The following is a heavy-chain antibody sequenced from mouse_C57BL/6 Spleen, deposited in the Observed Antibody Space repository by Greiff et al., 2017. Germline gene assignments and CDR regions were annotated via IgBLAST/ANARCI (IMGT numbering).Heavy chain of an antibody. CDR2: INPNNGGT. Sequence: EVQLQQSGPELVKPGASVKMSCKASGYTFTDYNMHWVKQSHGKSLEWIGYINPNNGGTSYNQKFKGKATLTVNKCSSTAYMELRSLTSEDSAVYYCAREGTTVVPTGFAYWGQGTLVTVSA. CDR1: GYTFTDYN. J-gene: IGHJ3*01. D-gene: IGHD1-1*01. V-gene: IGHV1-22*01. CDR3: AREGTTVVPTGFAY.